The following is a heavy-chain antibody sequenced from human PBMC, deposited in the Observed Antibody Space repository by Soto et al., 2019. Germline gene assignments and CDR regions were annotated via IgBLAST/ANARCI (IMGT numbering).Heavy chain of an antibody. V-gene: IGHV5-51*01. Sequence: PGESLKISCKGSGYSFTSYWIGWVRQMPGKGLEWMGIIYPGDSYTNYSPSFQGHVTISADKSISTAYLQWSSLKASDTAMYYCARLAMATRRGYYGMDVWGQGTTVTV. D-gene: IGHD5-12*01. CDR3: ARLAMATRRGYYGMDV. CDR1: GYSFTSYW. CDR2: IYPGDSYT. J-gene: IGHJ6*02.